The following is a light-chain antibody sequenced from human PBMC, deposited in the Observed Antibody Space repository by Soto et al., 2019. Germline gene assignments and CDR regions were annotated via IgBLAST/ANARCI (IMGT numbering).Light chain of an antibody. CDR2: DVS. Sequence: EIVLTQSPATLSLSPGERATLSCRASQSVDRYLAWYQQKPGQAPRLLIYDVSNRATGIPARFSGSGSGTDFTLTISSLEPGDFAVYYCQQRSNWPGTFGQGTRLEIK. J-gene: IGKJ5*01. CDR3: QQRSNWPGT. CDR1: QSVDRY. V-gene: IGKV3-11*01.